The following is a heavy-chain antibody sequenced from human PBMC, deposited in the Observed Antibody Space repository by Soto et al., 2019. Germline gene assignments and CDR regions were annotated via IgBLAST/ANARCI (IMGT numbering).Heavy chain of an antibody. D-gene: IGHD5-12*01. CDR1: GDSVSSNTAA. CDR3: AREPGSGNELDAFDY. J-gene: IGHJ4*02. CDR2: TYYKSKWYY. V-gene: IGHV6-1*01. Sequence: SQTLSLTCAISGDSVSSNTAAWHWIRQPPSRGLEWLGRTYYKSKWYYNYAVSVKSRINVNPDTSKNQFSLQLNSVTPEDTAVYYCAREPGSGNELDAFDYWGQGTLVTVSS.